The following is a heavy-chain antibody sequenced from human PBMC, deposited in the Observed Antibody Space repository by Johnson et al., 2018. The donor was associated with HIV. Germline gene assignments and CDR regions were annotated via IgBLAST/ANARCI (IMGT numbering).Heavy chain of an antibody. D-gene: IGHD1-26*01. CDR3: AKYRRQSSWELLDDAFDI. CDR1: GFTFSSYG. J-gene: IGHJ3*02. V-gene: IGHV3-30*02. Sequence: QVLLVESGGGVVQPGGSLRLSCAASGFTFSSYGMHWVRQAPGKGLEWVAFIRYDGSNKYYADSVKGRFTISRDNSKNTLYLQMNSLRAEDTAVYYCAKYRRQSSWELLDDAFDIWGQWTMVTVSS. CDR2: IRYDGSNK.